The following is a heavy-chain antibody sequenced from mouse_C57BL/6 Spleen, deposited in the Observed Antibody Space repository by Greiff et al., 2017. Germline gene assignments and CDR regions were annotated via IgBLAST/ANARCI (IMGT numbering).Heavy chain of an antibody. CDR2: IYPGDGDT. J-gene: IGHJ2*01. CDR3: ARWGTVVALDY. V-gene: IGHV1-82*01. CDR1: GYAFSSSW. Sequence: QVQLQQSGPELVKPGASVKISCKASGYAFSSSWMNWVKQRPGKGLEWIGRIYPGDGDTNYNGKFKGKATLTADKSSSTAYMQLSSLTSEDSAVYFCARWGTVVALDYWGQGTTLTVSS. D-gene: IGHD1-1*01.